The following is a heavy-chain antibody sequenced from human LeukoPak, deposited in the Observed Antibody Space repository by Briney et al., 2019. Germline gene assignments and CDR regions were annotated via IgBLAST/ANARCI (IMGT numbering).Heavy chain of an antibody. CDR1: GFTFSTYA. D-gene: IGHD5-12*01. CDR3: ARDRWPRLPYYYYMDV. V-gene: IGHV3-23*01. Sequence: PGGSLRLSCAASGFTFSTYAMTWVRQAPGKGLEWVSLISGTGGSTYYADSVKGRFTISRDNSKNTLYLQMNSLRAEDTAVYYCARDRWPRLPYYYYMDVWGKGTTVTVSS. CDR2: ISGTGGST. J-gene: IGHJ6*03.